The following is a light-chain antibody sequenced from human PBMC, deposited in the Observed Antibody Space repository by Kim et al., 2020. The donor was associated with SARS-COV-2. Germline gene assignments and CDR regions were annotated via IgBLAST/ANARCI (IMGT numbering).Light chain of an antibody. CDR2: GAT. CDR3: QQYNSHPIT. Sequence: DIHLTQSPFSLSASLGDRVTITCRASQGISNNLAWFQQRPGEAPKFLIYGATKLQGGVPSRFSGSGSGRDFTLTISSLQPVDFAVYFCQQYNSHPITFGQGTRLEIK. CDR1: QGISNN. J-gene: IGKJ5*01. V-gene: IGKV1-16*01.